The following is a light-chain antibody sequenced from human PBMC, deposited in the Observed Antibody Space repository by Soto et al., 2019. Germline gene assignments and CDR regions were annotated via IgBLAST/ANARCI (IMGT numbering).Light chain of an antibody. Sequence: QSVLTQPPSASGSPGQSVTISCTGTSSDVGGYNYVSWYQQHPGKAPKVIIYEVSKRPSGVPDRFSGSKSGSTASLTVSGLQAEDEADYYCSSSAVTSIFALGTAKKVTV. CDR3: SSSAVTSIFA. J-gene: IGLJ1*01. CDR1: SSDVGGYNY. CDR2: EVS. V-gene: IGLV2-8*01.